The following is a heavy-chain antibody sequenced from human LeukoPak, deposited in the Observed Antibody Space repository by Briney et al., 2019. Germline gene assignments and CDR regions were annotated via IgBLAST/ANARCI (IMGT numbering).Heavy chain of an antibody. CDR3: ATEFGPGLRGDWFDP. CDR1: GYTLTELS. D-gene: IGHD1-14*01. CDR2: FDPEDGET. Sequence: GASVTVSCKVSGYTLTELSMHWVRQAPGKGLEWMGGFDPEDGETIYAQKFQGRVTMTEDTSTDPAYMRLNSLRSEDTAVYYCATEFGPGLRGDWFDPWGQGTLVTVSS. J-gene: IGHJ5*02. V-gene: IGHV1-24*01.